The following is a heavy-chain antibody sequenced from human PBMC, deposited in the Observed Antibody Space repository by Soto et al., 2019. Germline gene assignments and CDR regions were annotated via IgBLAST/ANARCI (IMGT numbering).Heavy chain of an antibody. CDR3: ARQVSSHFDY. CDR1: GDSISSGDYY. D-gene: IGHD6-6*01. V-gene: IGHV4-61*08. CDR2: IYYSGST. Sequence: PSETLSLTCTVSGDSISSGDYYWSWIRQPPGKGLEWIGYIYYSGSTNYNPSLKSRVTISVDTSKNQFSLKLSSVTAADTAVYYCARQVSSHFDYWGQGTLVTVSS. J-gene: IGHJ4*02.